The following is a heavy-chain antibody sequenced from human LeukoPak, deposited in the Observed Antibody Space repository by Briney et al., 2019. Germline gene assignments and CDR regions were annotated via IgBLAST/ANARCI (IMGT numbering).Heavy chain of an antibody. CDR1: GFTFSNYV. CDR2: ISGSGGST. Sequence: GGSLRLSCAASGFTFSNYVMSWVRQAPGKGLEWVSAISGSGGSTYYADSVKGRFTISRDNSKNTLYLQMNGLTAEDTAVYYCAKDAGCFDYWGQGTLVTVSS. CDR3: AKDAGCFDY. V-gene: IGHV3-23*01. J-gene: IGHJ4*02.